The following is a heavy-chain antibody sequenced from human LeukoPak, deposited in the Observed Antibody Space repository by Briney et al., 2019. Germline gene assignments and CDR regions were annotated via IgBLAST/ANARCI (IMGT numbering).Heavy chain of an antibody. CDR3: AREIDYDSTAYVY. CDR2: IYYSGSS. CDR1: GVSISSSPYH. J-gene: IGHJ4*02. V-gene: IGHV4-39*02. D-gene: IGHD3-22*01. Sequence: SETLSLTCSVSGVSISSSPYHWGWIRQPPGKGLERIGSIYYSGSSYSNPSLQSRVTMSIDTAKNQFSLKLSSVTAADTAVYYCAREIDYDSTAYVYWGRGTLVTVSS.